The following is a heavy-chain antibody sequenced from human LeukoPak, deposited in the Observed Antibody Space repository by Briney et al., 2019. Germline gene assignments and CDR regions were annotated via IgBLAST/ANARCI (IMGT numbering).Heavy chain of an antibody. D-gene: IGHD2-15*01. V-gene: IGHV3-33*06. CDR2: IWYDGSNK. J-gene: IGHJ4*02. CDR3: AKGLDWYCSGGSCYNIDY. CDR1: GFTFSSYG. Sequence: GGSLRLSCAASGFTFSSYGMHWVRQAPGEGLEWVAVIWYDGSNKYYADSVKGRFTISRDNSKNTLYLQMNSLRAEDTAVYYCAKGLDWYCSGGSCYNIDYWGQGTLVTVSS.